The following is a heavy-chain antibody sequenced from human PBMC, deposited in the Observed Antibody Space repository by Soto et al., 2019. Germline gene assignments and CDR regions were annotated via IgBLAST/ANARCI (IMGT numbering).Heavy chain of an antibody. CDR1: GGSISSGDYY. V-gene: IGHV4-30-4*01. CDR3: AREMITFGGVIVPHFDY. CDR2: IYYSGST. Sequence: QVQLQESGPGLVKPSQTLSLTCTVSGGSISSGDYYWSWIRQPPGKGLEWIGYIYYSGSTYYNPSLKSRVTISVDTSKNQFSLKLSSVTAADTAVYYCAREMITFGGVIVPHFDYWGQETLVTVSS. J-gene: IGHJ4*02. D-gene: IGHD3-16*02.